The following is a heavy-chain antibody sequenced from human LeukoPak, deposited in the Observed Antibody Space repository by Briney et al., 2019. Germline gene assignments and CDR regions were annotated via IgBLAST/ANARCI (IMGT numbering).Heavy chain of an antibody. Sequence: GGSLRLSCAASGFTFDDYAMHWVRQAPGKGLEWVSGISWNSGSIGYADSVKGRFTISRDNAKNSLYLQMNSLRAEDTALYYCAKVVAAAGIETFDYWGQGTLVTVSS. J-gene: IGHJ4*02. V-gene: IGHV3-9*01. CDR1: GFTFDDYA. CDR3: AKVVAAAGIETFDY. CDR2: ISWNSGSI. D-gene: IGHD6-13*01.